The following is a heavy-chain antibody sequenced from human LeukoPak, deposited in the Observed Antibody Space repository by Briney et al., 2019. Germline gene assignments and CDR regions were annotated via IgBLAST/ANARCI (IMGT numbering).Heavy chain of an antibody. CDR1: GYTFTSYG. J-gene: IGHJ6*03. CDR2: ISAYNGNT. V-gene: IGHV1-18*01. Sequence: ASVKVSCKASGYTFTSYGISWVRQAPGQGLEWMGWISAYNGNTNYAQKLQGRVTMTTDTSTSTAYMELRSLRSDDTSVYYCARDPRPRYSSSSRGYYYYYYMDVWGKGTTVTVSS. D-gene: IGHD6-6*01. CDR3: ARDPRPRYSSSSRGYYYYYYMDV.